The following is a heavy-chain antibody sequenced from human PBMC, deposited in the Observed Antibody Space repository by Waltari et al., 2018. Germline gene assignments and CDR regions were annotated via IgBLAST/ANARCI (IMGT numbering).Heavy chain of an antibody. D-gene: IGHD3-16*01. CDR1: GFTVGSKY. V-gene: IGHV3-66*01. J-gene: IGHJ6*02. CDR3: ASLGGHYGMDV. Sequence: EVQLVESGGGLVQPGGSLRLSCAASGFTVGSKYMNWVRQAPGKGLEWVSVIYSGGSTYYADSVKGRFTISRDNSKNTLYLQMNSLRAEDTAVYYCASLGGHYGMDVWGQGTTVTVSS. CDR2: IYSGGST.